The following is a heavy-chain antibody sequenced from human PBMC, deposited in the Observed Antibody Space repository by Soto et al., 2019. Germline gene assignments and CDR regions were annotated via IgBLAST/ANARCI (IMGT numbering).Heavy chain of an antibody. V-gene: IGHV1-8*01. CDR3: TRGRNSGDGYNGGGY. D-gene: IGHD1-1*01. J-gene: IGHJ4*02. CDR1: GYTFTSFD. Sequence: ASVKVSCKASGYTFTSFDINWVRQATGQGLEWMGWMNPNSGHTGYAQKFQGRVTMARDTSISTAYMELSSLRYEDTAVYYCTRGRNSGDGYNGGGYWGQGTLVTVSS. CDR2: MNPNSGHT.